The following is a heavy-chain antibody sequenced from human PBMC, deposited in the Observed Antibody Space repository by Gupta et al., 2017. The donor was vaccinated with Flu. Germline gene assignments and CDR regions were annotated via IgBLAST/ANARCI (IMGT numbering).Heavy chain of an antibody. CDR3: GATIFGVVREFDY. CDR1: GFTFGDYA. Sequence: EVQLVESGGGLVQPGRSLRLSCTASGFTFGDYAMSWFRRAPGKGLEWVGFIRSKAYGGTTEYAASVKGRFTISRDDSKSIAYLQMNSLKTEDTAVYYCGATIFGVVREFDYWGQGTLVTVSS. D-gene: IGHD3-3*01. V-gene: IGHV3-49*03. CDR2: IRSKAYGGTT. J-gene: IGHJ4*02.